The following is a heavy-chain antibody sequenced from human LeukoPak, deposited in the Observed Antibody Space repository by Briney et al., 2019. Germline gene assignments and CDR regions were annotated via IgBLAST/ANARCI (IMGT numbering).Heavy chain of an antibody. CDR3: ARDVASGLRFLDRTNWFDP. J-gene: IGHJ5*02. CDR1: GYSISSGYY. D-gene: IGHD3-3*01. Sequence: SETLSLTCTVSGYSISSGYYWGWIRQPPGKGLEWIGSIYHSGSTYYNPSLKSRVTISVDTSKNQFSLRLSSVTAADTAVYYCARDVASGLRFLDRTNWFDPWGQGTLVTVSS. V-gene: IGHV4-38-2*02. CDR2: IYHSGST.